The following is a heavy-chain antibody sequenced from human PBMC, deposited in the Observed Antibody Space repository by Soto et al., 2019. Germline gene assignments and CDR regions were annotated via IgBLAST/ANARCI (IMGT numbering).Heavy chain of an antibody. CDR1: GYTFTSYY. CDR3: ARVAGNYVYYFDY. V-gene: IGHV1-8*01. CDR2: MNPNSGNT. J-gene: IGHJ4*02. D-gene: IGHD1-7*01. Sequence: ASVKVSCKASGYTFTSYYINWVRQATGQGLEWMGWMNPNSGNTGYAQKFQGRVTMTRNTSISTAYMELSSLRSEDTAVYYCARVAGNYVYYFDYWGQGALVTVSS.